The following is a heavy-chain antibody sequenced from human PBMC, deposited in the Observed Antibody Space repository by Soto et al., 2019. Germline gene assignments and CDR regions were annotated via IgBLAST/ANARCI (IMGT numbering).Heavy chain of an antibody. CDR3: ARDERGEGIQLWTRSRGQDGMDV. D-gene: IGHD5-18*01. J-gene: IGHJ6*02. CDR1: GFTSSDYY. Sequence: QVQLVESGGGLVKPGGSLRLSCAASGFTSSDYYMSWIRQAPGKGLEWVSSISRSGTTIYYADSVKGRFTISRDNAKNSLYLQMNGRRAEDTAVYYCARDERGEGIQLWTRSRGQDGMDVWGQGTTVTVSS. V-gene: IGHV3-11*01. CDR2: ISRSGTTI.